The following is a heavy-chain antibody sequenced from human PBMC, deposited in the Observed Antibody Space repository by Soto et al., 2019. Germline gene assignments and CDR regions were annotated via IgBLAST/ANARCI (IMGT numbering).Heavy chain of an antibody. V-gene: IGHV4-59*01. CDR2: IYYSGST. CDR1: GGSISSYY. Sequence: SETLSLTCTVSGGSISSYYWSWIRQPPGKGLEWIGYIYYSGSTNYNPSLKSRVTISVDTSKNQFSLKLSSVTTADTAVYYCARVYSYGPYYYYYYMDVWGKGTTVTVS. CDR3: ARVYSYGPYYYYYYMDV. D-gene: IGHD5-18*01. J-gene: IGHJ6*03.